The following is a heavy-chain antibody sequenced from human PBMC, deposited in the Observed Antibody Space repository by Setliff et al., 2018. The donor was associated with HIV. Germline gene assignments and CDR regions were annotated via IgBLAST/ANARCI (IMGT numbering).Heavy chain of an antibody. Sequence: SETLSLTCTVSGGSISSGGYYWSWIRQHPGKGLEWIGYIYYSGSTYYNRSLKSRVTISVDTSKSQFSLNLSSVTAADTAVYYCARGGLGVVGAIDYWSQGTLVTVSS. CDR1: GGSISSGGYY. J-gene: IGHJ4*02. CDR3: ARGGLGVVGAIDY. D-gene: IGHD2-15*01. V-gene: IGHV4-31*03. CDR2: IYYSGST.